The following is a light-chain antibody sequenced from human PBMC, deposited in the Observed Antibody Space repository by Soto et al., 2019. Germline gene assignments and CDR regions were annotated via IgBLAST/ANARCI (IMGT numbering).Light chain of an antibody. CDR1: QNIVNY. V-gene: IGKV1-39*01. CDR3: QQSYSVPLS. J-gene: IGKJ4*01. Sequence: DIQMTQSPSSLSASVGDRVTITCRASQNIVNYLNWYQRKPGKAPQLLIYAASSLQSGVPSRFSGSGSGTDFTLTISSLQPEDFATFYCQQSYSVPLSFGGGTKVDIK. CDR2: AAS.